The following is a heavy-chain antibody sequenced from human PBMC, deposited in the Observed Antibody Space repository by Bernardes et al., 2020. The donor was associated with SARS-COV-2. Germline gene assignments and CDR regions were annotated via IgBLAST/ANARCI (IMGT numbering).Heavy chain of an antibody. Sequence: GGSLRLSCAASGFTFSSYWMSWVRQAPGKGLEWVSYISSSSSTIYYADSVKGRFTISRDNAKNSLYLQMNSLRDEDTAVYYCARYSLYYYYYGMDVWGQGTTVTVSS. V-gene: IGHV3-48*02. CDR2: ISSSSSTI. CDR1: GFTFSSYW. J-gene: IGHJ6*02. D-gene: IGHD2-21*01. CDR3: ARYSLYYYYYGMDV.